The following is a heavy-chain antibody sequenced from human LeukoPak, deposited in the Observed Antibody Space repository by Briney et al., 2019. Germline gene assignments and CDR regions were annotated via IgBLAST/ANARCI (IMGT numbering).Heavy chain of an antibody. CDR3: AKGALDSSGWPFDY. CDR1: GFTFSSYA. V-gene: IGHV3-23*01. Sequence: GGSLRLSCAASGFTFSSYAMSWVRQAPGKGLEWVSAISGSGGSTYYADSVEGRFTISRDNSKNTLYLQMNSLGAEDTAVYYCAKGALDSSGWPFDYWGQGTLVTVSS. J-gene: IGHJ4*02. D-gene: IGHD6-19*01. CDR2: ISGSGGST.